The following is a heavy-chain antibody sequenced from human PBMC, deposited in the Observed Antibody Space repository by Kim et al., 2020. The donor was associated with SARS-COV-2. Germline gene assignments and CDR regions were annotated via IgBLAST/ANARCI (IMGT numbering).Heavy chain of an antibody. V-gene: IGHV1-24*01. CDR3: ATGGEVGRRDAFDI. CDR1: GYTLTELS. J-gene: IGHJ3*02. Sequence: ASVKVSCKVSGYTLTELSMHWVRQAPGKGLEWMGGFDPEDGETIYAQKFQGRVTMTEDTSTDTAYMELSSLRSEDTAVYYCATGGEVGRRDAFDIWGQGTMVTVSS. D-gene: IGHD1-26*01. CDR2: FDPEDGET.